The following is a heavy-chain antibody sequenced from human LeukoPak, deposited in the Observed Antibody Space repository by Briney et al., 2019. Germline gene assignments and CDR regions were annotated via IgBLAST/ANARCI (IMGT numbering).Heavy chain of an antibody. J-gene: IGHJ6*02. D-gene: IGHD6-19*01. CDR1: GFSFSSNA. V-gene: IGHV3-23*01. CDR3: ARDYSSGPDV. Sequence: GGSLRLSCAASGFSFSSNAVSWVRQAPGKGLEWVSSISGSGDSTYDADTVKGRFTISRDNSKNTLYLHMNSLRAEDTAVYYCARDYSSGPDVWGQGTTVTVSS. CDR2: ISGSGDST.